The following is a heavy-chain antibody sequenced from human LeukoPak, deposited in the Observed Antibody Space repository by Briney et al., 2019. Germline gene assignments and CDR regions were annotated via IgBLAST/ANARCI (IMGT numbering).Heavy chain of an antibody. CDR2: ISSSSSYT. D-gene: IGHD3-22*01. CDR3: ARVYAVYYYDSSGPDY. Sequence: GGSLRLSCAASGFTVSSSYMSWIRQAPGKGLEWVSYISSSSSYTNYADSVKGRFTISRDNAKNSLYLQMNSLRAEDTAVYYCARVYAVYYYDSSGPDYWGQGTLVTVSS. CDR1: GFTVSSSY. V-gene: IGHV3-11*06. J-gene: IGHJ4*02.